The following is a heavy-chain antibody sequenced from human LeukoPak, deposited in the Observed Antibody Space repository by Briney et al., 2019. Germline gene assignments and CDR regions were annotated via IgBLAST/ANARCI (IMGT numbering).Heavy chain of an antibody. D-gene: IGHD2-2*01. CDR2: ISGSGGST. J-gene: IGHJ6*02. Sequence: GGSLRLSCAASEFTFSSYAMQWVRQAPGKGLEWVSGISGSGGSTYYADSVKGRFTISRDNAKNSLYLQMNSLRAEDTAVYYCARDNRDIVVVTAAMGDYYYGMDVWGQGTTVIVSS. CDR3: ARDNRDIVVVTAAMGDYYYGMDV. V-gene: IGHV3-23*01. CDR1: EFTFSSYA.